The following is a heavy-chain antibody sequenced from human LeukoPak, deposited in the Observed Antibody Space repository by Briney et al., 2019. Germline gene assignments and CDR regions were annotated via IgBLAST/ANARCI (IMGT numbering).Heavy chain of an antibody. V-gene: IGHV4-39*01. CDR2: IYYSGST. D-gene: IGHD2-2*01. Sequence: PSETLSLTCTVSGGSISSSSYYWGWIRQPPGKGLEWIGSIYYSGSTYYNPSLKSRVTISVDTSKNQFSLKLSSVTAADTAVYYCASHLVVPAAMPLYFDYWGQGTLVTVSP. CDR1: GGSISSSSYY. J-gene: IGHJ4*02. CDR3: ASHLVVPAAMPLYFDY.